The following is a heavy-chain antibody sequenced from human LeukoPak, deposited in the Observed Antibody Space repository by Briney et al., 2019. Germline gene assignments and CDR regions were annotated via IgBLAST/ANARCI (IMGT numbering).Heavy chain of an antibody. V-gene: IGHV4-4*02. CDR3: ATETIAVAGDS. Sequence: SETLSLTCAVSSGSISSNTYWSWVRQPPGKGLEWIGEISHSGSINYNPSLQSRVTISLDNSKNQVSLNLTSVTAADTAVYYCATETIAVAGDSWGQGTLVTVSS. CDR2: ISHSGSI. D-gene: IGHD6-19*01. J-gene: IGHJ4*02. CDR1: SGSISSNTY.